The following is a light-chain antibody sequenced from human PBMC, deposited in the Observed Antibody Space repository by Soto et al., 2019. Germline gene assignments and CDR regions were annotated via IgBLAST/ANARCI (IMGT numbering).Light chain of an antibody. V-gene: IGKV3-15*01. J-gene: IGKJ2*01. CDR1: QTVSIN. CDR3: QKYNTWPHT. Sequence: EIVMTQSPATLSVSPGERATLSCRASQTVSINLAWYQQKPGQAPRLLIFDASTRATGIPARFSGSGSGTEFTLTISSLQSEDFAVYYCQKYNTWPHTFGQGTKVDIK. CDR2: DAS.